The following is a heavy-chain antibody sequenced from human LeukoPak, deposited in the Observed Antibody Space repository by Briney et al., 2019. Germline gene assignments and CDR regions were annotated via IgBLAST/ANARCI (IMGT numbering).Heavy chain of an antibody. J-gene: IGHJ4*02. Sequence: GGSLRLSCAASGFTFTSFAMEWVRQAPGKGLEWVAATSHDGSNKNYADSVKGRFTISRDNSKNAVYLQMDTLRPEDTAVYYCVRDRQLVGGLFDYWGQGTLVTVSS. V-gene: IGHV3-30-3*01. D-gene: IGHD6-6*01. CDR1: GFTFTSFA. CDR2: TSHDGSNK. CDR3: VRDRQLVGGLFDY.